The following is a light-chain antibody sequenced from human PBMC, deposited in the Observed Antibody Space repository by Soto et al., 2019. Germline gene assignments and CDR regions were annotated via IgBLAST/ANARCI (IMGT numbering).Light chain of an antibody. V-gene: IGLV2-14*01. CDR3: SSYTSRSTPV. CDR1: SSEVGTYKY. CDR2: EVS. Sequence: QSALTQPASVSGSHGRSITISCTGTSSEVGTYKYVSWYQQLPGKAPKLMIYEVSNRPSGVSNRFSGSKSGNTASLTISELQAEDEADYYCSSYTSRSTPVFGGGTKLTVL. J-gene: IGLJ2*01.